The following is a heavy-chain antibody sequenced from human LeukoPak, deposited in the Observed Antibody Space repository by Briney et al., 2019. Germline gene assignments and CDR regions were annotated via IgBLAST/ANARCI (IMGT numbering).Heavy chain of an antibody. J-gene: IGHJ4*02. V-gene: IGHV5-51*01. CDR3: ARHAGSSSSEFDY. CDR1: VYSFTSYW. D-gene: IGHD6-6*01. Sequence: GESLKISCKGSVYSFTSYWIAWVRQMPEKGLEWMGIIYPGDSDTRYSPSFQGQVTISADKSISTAYLQWSSLQPSDTAMYYCARHAGSSSSEFDYWGEGTLVTVCS. CDR2: IYPGDSDT.